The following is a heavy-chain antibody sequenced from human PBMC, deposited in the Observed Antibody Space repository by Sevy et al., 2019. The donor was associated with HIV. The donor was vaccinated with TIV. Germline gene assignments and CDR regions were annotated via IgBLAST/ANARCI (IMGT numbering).Heavy chain of an antibody. CDR3: AKDGAPYCTGGICFPYWYFDL. CDR1: GFTFSTYA. J-gene: IGHJ2*01. CDR2: ISNSGNDM. D-gene: IGHD2-8*02. V-gene: IGHV3-23*01. Sequence: GGSLRLSCAASGFTFSTYAMGWVRQAPGKGLEWVSGISNSGNDMYYAGSVEGRFTISRDNSKSTLFLETNNLRAEDTAVYYCAKDGAPYCTGGICFPYWYFDLWGRGALVTVSS.